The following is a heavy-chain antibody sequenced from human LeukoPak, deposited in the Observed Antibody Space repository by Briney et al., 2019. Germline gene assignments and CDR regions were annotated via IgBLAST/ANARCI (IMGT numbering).Heavy chain of an antibody. CDR2: ISYDGSNK. V-gene: IGHV3-30*18. Sequence: PGGSLRLSCAASGFTFSSYGMHWVRQAPGKGLEWVAVISYDGSNKYYADSVKGRFTISRDNSKNTLYPQMNSLRAEDTAVYYCAKDELRFLEWLLSRMDVWGQGTTVTVSS. D-gene: IGHD3-3*01. CDR3: AKDELRFLEWLLSRMDV. CDR1: GFTFSSYG. J-gene: IGHJ6*02.